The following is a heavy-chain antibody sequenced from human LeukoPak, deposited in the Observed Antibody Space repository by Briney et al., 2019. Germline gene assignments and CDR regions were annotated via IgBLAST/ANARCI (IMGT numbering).Heavy chain of an antibody. CDR1: GGSISSYY. CDR3: ARDKGLRVYDY. D-gene: IGHD4-17*01. CDR2: IYYSGST. J-gene: IGHJ4*02. Sequence: SETLSLTCTVSGGSISSYYWSWIRQPPGKGLEWIGYIYYSGSTNYNPSLKSRVTISVDTSKNQFSLKLSSVTAADTAVYYCARDKGLRVYDYWGQGTLVTVSS. V-gene: IGHV4-59*01.